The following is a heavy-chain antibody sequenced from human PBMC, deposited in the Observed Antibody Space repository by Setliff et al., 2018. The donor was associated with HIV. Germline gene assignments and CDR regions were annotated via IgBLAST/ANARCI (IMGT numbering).Heavy chain of an antibody. CDR1: GYTLTDYY. V-gene: IGHV1-2*06. CDR2: INPDTGGT. Sequence: ASVKVSCKASGYTLTDYYMHWVRQAPGQGLEWMVRINPDTGGTEYAQKFQGRVTMTRYTSISTAYMELNRLRSDDTAVYSCANWGDTMILVVNEGFDYWGQGTLVTVSS. D-gene: IGHD3-22*01. CDR3: ANWGDTMILVVNEGFDY. J-gene: IGHJ4*02.